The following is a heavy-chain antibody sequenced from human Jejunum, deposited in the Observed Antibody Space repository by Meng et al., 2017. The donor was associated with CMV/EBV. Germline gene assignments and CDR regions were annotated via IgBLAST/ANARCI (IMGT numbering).Heavy chain of an antibody. V-gene: IGHV1-69*05. CDR1: A. D-gene: IGHD2-2*01. CDR3: ARGPRCTSCYSGFYYFGMGV. CDR2: IIPISGIA. Sequence: AMSWVRQATRQGLEGMGGIIPISGIAQYSQNLQGRVTITTDESTDTAYMELSSLRSEDTAVYYCARGPRCTSCYSGFYYFGMGVWGQGTTVTVSS. J-gene: IGHJ6*02.